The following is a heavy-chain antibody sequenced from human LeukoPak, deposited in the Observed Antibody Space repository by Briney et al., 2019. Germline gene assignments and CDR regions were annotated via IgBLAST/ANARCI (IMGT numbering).Heavy chain of an antibody. CDR3: ARGWYSGSYEQFDY. V-gene: IGHV3-23*01. CDR2: ISGSGGST. J-gene: IGHJ4*02. Sequence: PGGSLRLSCTTSGFSFVDYALSWVRQAPGKGLEWVSAISGSGGSTYYADSVKGRFTISRDNSKNTLYLQMNSLRAEDTAVYYCARGWYSGSYEQFDYWGQGTLVTVSS. D-gene: IGHD1-26*01. CDR1: GFSFVDYA.